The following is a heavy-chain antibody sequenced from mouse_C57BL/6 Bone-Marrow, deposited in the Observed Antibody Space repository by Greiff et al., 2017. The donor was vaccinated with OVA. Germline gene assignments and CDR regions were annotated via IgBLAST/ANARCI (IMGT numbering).Heavy chain of an antibody. Sequence: VHLVESGPGLVAPSQSLSITCTVSGFSLTSYAISWVRQPPGKGLEWLGVIWTGGGTNYNSALKSRLSISKDNSKSQVFLKMNSLQTDDTARYYCARNGETAQAYYAMDYWGQGTSVTVSS. CDR3: ARNGETAQAYYAMDY. V-gene: IGHV2-9-1*01. D-gene: IGHD3-2*02. J-gene: IGHJ4*01. CDR2: IWTGGGT. CDR1: GFSLTSYA.